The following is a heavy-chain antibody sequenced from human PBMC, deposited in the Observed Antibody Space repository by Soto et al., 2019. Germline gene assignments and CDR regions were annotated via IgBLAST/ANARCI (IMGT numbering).Heavy chain of an antibody. CDR1: GFDFRSFS. V-gene: IGHV3-23*01. D-gene: IGHD3-9*01. CDR3: VKEAAVLTFDH. CDR2: ISSGGGSV. J-gene: IGHJ4*02. Sequence: GGSLRLSCMVSGFDFRSFSMSWVRQAPGKGPEWVAGISSGGGSVFYAPSAKGRFTISRDNSKDTLYLHMSSLRGEDTALYYCVKEAAVLTFDHWGQGTLVTVSS.